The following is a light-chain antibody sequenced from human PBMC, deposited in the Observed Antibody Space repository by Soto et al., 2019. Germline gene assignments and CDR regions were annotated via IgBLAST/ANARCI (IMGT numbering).Light chain of an antibody. J-gene: IGLJ1*01. CDR2: ANR. V-gene: IGLV1-40*01. CDR3: QSHDSSTSGYV. CDR1: SSNIGAGYD. Sequence: QSVLAQPPAVSGAPGQRVTISCTGSSSNIGAGYDVHWYQQLPGTAPKLLIYANRNRPAGVPDRFSASKSGTSASLAITGLQAEDEADYYCQSHDSSTSGYVFGSRTKVTVL.